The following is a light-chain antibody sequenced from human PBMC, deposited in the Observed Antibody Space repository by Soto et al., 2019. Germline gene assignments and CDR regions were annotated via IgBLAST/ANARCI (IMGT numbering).Light chain of an antibody. CDR2: GAS. CDR3: QQYNSWPLT. V-gene: IGKV3-15*01. Sequence: IVMTQSPATLSVSPGERATLSCRASQSVGGDLAWYQRKPGQAPRLLIYGASSRAPGIPARFSGSGSGTEFTLTISSLQSEDFAVYYCQQYNSWPLTFGGGTKVDIK. CDR1: QSVGGD. J-gene: IGKJ4*01.